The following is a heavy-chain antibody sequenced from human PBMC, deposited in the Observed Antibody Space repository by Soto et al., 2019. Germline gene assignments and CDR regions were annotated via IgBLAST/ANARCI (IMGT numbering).Heavy chain of an antibody. CDR2: ISSSSSYI. V-gene: IGHV3-21*01. J-gene: IGHJ6*02. D-gene: IGHD3-3*01. CDR3: ARDHDFWSGKDYYYGMDL. CDR1: VFTFSSYS. Sequence: PGGSLRLSCAASVFTFSSYSMNWVRQAPGKGLEWVSSISSSSSYIYYADSVKGRFTISRDNAKNSLYLQMNSLRAEDTAVYYCARDHDFWSGKDYYYGMDLWGQGTKATVSS.